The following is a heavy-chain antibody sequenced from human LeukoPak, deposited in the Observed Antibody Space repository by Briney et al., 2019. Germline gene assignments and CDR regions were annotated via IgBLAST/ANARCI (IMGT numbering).Heavy chain of an antibody. D-gene: IGHD1-26*01. J-gene: IGHJ5*02. CDR1: GYTFTSYG. CDR2: ISAYNGNT. V-gene: IGHV1-18*01. Sequence: ASXXVSCKASGYTFTSYGISWVRQTPGQGLKWMGWISAYNGNTNQAQKFQGRVTMTTDTSTSTAYMELRSLRSDDTAVYYCARDGTRAYNWFDPWGQGTLVTVSS. CDR3: ARDGTRAYNWFDP.